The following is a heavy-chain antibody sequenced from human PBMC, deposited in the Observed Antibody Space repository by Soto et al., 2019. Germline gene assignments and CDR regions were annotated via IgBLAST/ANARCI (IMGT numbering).Heavy chain of an antibody. J-gene: IGHJ5*01. V-gene: IGHV3-23*01. CDR3: SKARTTPAGALWFDP. CDR2: ISGSGGST. Sequence: PGGSLRLSCAASGFTFSSYAMSWVRQAPGKGLEWVSAISGSGGSTYYADSVKGRFTISRDNSKNTLHLQMNSLRADDTAVYYCSKARTTPAGALWFDPWGQGTLVTVSS. CDR1: GFTFSSYA. D-gene: IGHD2-2*01.